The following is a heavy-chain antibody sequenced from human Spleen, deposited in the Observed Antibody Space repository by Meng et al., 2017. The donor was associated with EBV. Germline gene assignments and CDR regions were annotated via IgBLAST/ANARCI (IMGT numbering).Heavy chain of an antibody. J-gene: IGHJ5*02. CDR3: ARDGGYASGTYYPIDP. V-gene: IGHV4-34*01. CDR2: INHGGST. CDR1: GGSFSDHY. Sequence: QGQLQQWGAGLLKPSETLSLTCAVYGGSFSDHYWTWIRQPPGKGLEWIGEINHGGSTNCNPSLKSRATISVDTSKNQFSLKLSSVTAADTAVYYCARDGGYASGTYYPIDPWGQGTLVTVSS. D-gene: IGHD3-10*01.